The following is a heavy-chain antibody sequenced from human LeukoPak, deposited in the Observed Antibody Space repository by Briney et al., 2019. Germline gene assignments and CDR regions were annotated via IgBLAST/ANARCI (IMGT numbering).Heavy chain of an antibody. J-gene: IGHJ3*02. CDR1: GFIFSSYG. Sequence: GGSLRLSCAASGFIFSSYGMHWVRQAPGKGLGWVAVVWDDGNNKYYADSVKGRFTISRDNSKNTLYLQMNSLRAEDTAVYYCTRDPTPGTFDIWGQGTMVTVSS. CDR3: TRDPTPGTFDI. CDR2: VWDDGNNK. V-gene: IGHV3-33*01.